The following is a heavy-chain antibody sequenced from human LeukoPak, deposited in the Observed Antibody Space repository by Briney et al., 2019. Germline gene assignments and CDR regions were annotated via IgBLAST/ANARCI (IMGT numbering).Heavy chain of an antibody. V-gene: IGHV3-49*03. CDR1: GFTFNTYA. D-gene: IGHD3-3*01. J-gene: IGHJ4*02. CDR3: TREKRITIFGVVTTIDY. Sequence: GGSLRLSCAASGFTFNTYAMSWFRQAPGKGLEWVGFIRSKAYGGTTEYAASVKGRFTISRDDSKSIAYLQMNSLKTEDTAVYYCTREKRITIFGVVTTIDYWGQGTLVTVSS. CDR2: IRSKAYGGTT.